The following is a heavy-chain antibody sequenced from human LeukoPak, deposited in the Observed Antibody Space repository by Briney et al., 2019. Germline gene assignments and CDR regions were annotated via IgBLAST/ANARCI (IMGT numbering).Heavy chain of an antibody. Sequence: GGSLRLSCAASGFTFSSYSMNWVRQAPGKGLEWVSSISSSSSYIYYADSVKGRFTISRDNAKNSLYLQMNSLRAEDTAVYYCARGRRFSGYEFDYWGQGTLVTVSS. CDR3: ARGRRFSGYEFDY. D-gene: IGHD5-12*01. CDR1: GFTFSSYS. J-gene: IGHJ4*02. V-gene: IGHV3-21*01. CDR2: ISSSSSYI.